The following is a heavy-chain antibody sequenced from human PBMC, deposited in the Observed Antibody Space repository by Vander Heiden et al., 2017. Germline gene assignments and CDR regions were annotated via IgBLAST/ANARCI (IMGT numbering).Heavy chain of an antibody. CDR1: GYNFTSYD. D-gene: IGHD3-22*01. CDR2: RNPNSGNT. V-gene: IGHV1-8*01. CDR3: ARVAGDYYDSSGYLHYFDY. Sequence: QVQLVQSGAEVKKPGASVQVFCKASGYNFTSYDIHWWRQAPGQRLEWMGWRNPNSGNTGYAQKFQGRVTMTRNTSISTAYMELSSLRSEDTAVYYCARVAGDYYDSSGYLHYFDYWGQGTLVTVSS. J-gene: IGHJ4*02.